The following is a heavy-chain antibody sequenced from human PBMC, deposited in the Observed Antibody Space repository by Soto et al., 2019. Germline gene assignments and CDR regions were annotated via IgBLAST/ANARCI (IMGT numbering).Heavy chain of an antibody. CDR3: AKVSETDSFDI. D-gene: IGHD3-10*01. J-gene: IGHJ3*02. CDR1: GFNFRKNY. V-gene: IGHV3-66*01. Sequence: GGSLRLSCAASGFNFRKNYMSWVRQAPGKGLEWVSVIYSGAGTYYADSVKGRFTISRDNSKNTLYLQMNSLRAEDTAVYYCAKVSETDSFDIWGQGTLVTVS. CDR2: IYSGAGT.